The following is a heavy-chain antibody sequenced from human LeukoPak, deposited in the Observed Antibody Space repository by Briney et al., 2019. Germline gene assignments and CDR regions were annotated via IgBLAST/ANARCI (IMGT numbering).Heavy chain of an antibody. D-gene: IGHD2-2*01. V-gene: IGHV3-23*01. CDR2: SGVGGST. Sequence: GGSLRLSCVASGFTFSNYAISWVRQAPGRELQWVSTSGVGGSTYYADFVKGQFTISRDNSKNMVHLQMNSLRPEDTAVYYCARAHSTTSPFLYGMDVWGQGTTVTVSS. CDR1: GFTFSNYA. CDR3: ARAHSTTSPFLYGMDV. J-gene: IGHJ6*02.